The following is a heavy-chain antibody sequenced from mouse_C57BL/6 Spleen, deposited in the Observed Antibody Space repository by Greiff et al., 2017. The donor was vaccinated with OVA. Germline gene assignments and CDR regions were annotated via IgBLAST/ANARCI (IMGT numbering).Heavy chain of an antibody. D-gene: IGHD2-5*01. Sequence: EVKLVESGGGLVKPGGSLKLSCAASGFTFSDYGMHWVRQAPEEGLEWVAYISSGSSAIYYADTVKGRFTIARDNAENTLFLQMTSLRSEDTDMYGRGRTGKAKYSSDYAMDYWGQGTSVTVSS. CDR3: GRTGKAKYSSDYAMDY. V-gene: IGHV5-17*01. CDR1: GFTFSDYG. CDR2: ISSGSSAI. J-gene: IGHJ4*01.